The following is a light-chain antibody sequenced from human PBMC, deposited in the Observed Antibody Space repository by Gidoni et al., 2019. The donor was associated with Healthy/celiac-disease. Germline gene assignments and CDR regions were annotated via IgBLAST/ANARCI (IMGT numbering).Light chain of an antibody. CDR3: QQSYNTPRT. CDR2: AAS. Sequence: DTQMTQSPSSLSASVGDRVTITCRASQSISSYLDWYQQKPGKAPKLLIYAASSLQSGVPSRFSGSGFGTDFTLTISSLQPEDFATYYCQQSYNTPRTFGEGTKVEIK. J-gene: IGKJ4*01. V-gene: IGKV1-39*01. CDR1: QSISSY.